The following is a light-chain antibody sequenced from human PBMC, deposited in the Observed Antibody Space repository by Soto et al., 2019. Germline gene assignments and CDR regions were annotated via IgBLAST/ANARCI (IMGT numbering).Light chain of an antibody. CDR1: SSDVGGYNY. CDR3: SSYTTSNTRQIV. V-gene: IGLV2-14*03. CDR2: DVS. Sequence: QSALTQPPSVSGSPGQSINISCTGTSSDVGGYNYVSWYQHHPGKAPKLIIYDVSNRPSGVSNPFSGSKSGNTDSLTISGLQPEDEADYYCSSYTTSNTRQIVFGTGTKVTVL. J-gene: IGLJ1*01.